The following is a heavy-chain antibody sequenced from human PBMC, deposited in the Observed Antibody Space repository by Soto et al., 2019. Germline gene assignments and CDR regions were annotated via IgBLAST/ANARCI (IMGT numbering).Heavy chain of an antibody. CDR3: AKDGNWLDVYFDV. Sequence: PGGSLRLSCVASGIEFSNYAMSWVRQAPGKGLEWVSISSASGRSRYHADSVKGRFTISRDNSKNTLYLHMTDLRAEDTAVYYCAKDGNWLDVYFDVWGQGTPVTVSS. CDR2: SSASGRSR. J-gene: IGHJ1*01. CDR1: GIEFSNYA. V-gene: IGHV3-23*01. D-gene: IGHD3-9*01.